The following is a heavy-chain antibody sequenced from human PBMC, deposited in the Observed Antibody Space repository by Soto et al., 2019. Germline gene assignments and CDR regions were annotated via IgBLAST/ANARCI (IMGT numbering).Heavy chain of an antibody. V-gene: IGHV4-39*01. CDR1: GGSISSRGYY. J-gene: IGHJ5*02. CDR2: IYYSGST. Sequence: SETLSLTCTVSGGSISSRGYYWGWIRQPPGKGLEWIGTIYYSGSTYYNPSLKSRVTISVDTSKNQFSLKLSSVTAADTAVYYCATINWFDPWGQGTLVTVSS. CDR3: ATINWFDP.